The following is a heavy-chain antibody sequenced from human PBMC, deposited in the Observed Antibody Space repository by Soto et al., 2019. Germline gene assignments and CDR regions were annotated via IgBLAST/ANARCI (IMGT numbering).Heavy chain of an antibody. Sequence: EVQVLESGGGSVQPGGSLRLSCAASGFTFSNFAMSWVRHAPGKGLEWVSEITGSTGTTYYADSVEGRFIISRDNSKNTLHLQRNSLRAEDTAVYYCAKDTSSSPSYMDVWGKGTTVTVSS. CDR2: ITGSTGTT. D-gene: IGHD2-2*01. J-gene: IGHJ6*03. V-gene: IGHV3-23*01. CDR3: AKDTSSSPSYMDV. CDR1: GFTFSNFA.